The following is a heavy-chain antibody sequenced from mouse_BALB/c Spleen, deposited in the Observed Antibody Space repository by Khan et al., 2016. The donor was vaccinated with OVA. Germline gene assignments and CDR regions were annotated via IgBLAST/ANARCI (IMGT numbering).Heavy chain of an antibody. CDR2: INTYSGEP. J-gene: IGHJ1*01. V-gene: IGHV9-3-1*01. D-gene: IGHD4-1*02. CDR3: ARSNSYWYFDV. Sequence: QIQLVQSGPELKKPGETVKLSCKASGYTFTNYGMNWVQQAPGKGLKWMGWINTYSGEPTYADAFKGRSAFSLETSASTLYLQIKNLKNEDTATYFCARSNSYWYFDVWGAGTTVTVSS. CDR1: GYTFTNYG.